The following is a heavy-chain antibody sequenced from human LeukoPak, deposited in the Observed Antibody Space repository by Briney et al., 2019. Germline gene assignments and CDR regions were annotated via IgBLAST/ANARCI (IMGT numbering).Heavy chain of an antibody. D-gene: IGHD6-13*01. CDR2: IDPSDYYT. V-gene: IGHV5-10-1*01. CDR3: ARHTGARAAAGTGLSAFDI. CDR1: GYRFTSYW. Sequence: GESLKISCKGSGYRFTSYWISWVRQMPGKGLEWMGRIDPSDYYTNYSPSFQGHVTISADKSISTAYLQWSSLKASDTAMYYCARHTGARAAAGTGLSAFDIWGQGTMVTVSS. J-gene: IGHJ3*02.